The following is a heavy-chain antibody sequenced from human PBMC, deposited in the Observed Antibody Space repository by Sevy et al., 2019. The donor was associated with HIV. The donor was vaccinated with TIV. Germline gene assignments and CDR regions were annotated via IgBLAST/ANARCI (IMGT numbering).Heavy chain of an antibody. CDR3: ARAEVATGGYDY. CDR1: GDSVASSSAA. CDR2: TYYRSKWFT. J-gene: IGHJ4*02. Sequence: QSQTLSLTCAISGDSVASSSAAWNWIRQSPSRGLEWLGRTYYRSKWFTDYALSVKSRIIINPDTSKNQFSLQLNSVTPEDTAVYYCARAEVATGGYDYWGQCTLVTVSS. D-gene: IGHD5-12*01. V-gene: IGHV6-1*01.